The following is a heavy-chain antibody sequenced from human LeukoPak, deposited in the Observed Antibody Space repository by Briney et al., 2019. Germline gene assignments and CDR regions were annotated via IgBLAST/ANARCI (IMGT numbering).Heavy chain of an antibody. J-gene: IGHJ4*01. CDR2: IYSDGST. CDR3: ARSTLDN. Sequence: GGSLRLSCAASGFSLSSNYIAWVRQAPGKELEWVSVIYSDGSTKYADSVKARFTISRDNSKNTVYLQMNSLRVEDTAVYYCARSTLDNWGHGTLVTVSS. CDR1: GFSLSSNY. V-gene: IGHV3-53*01.